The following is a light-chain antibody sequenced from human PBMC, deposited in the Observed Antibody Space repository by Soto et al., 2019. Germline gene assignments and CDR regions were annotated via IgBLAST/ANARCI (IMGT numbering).Light chain of an antibody. V-gene: IGKV3-15*01. CDR1: QSVPSR. CDR2: GAS. J-gene: IGKJ5*01. CDR3: QQYSSWPPIT. Sequence: EIVMTQAPATLSVSPGEVVTLSFRASQSVPSRIAWYQQKPGQAPSLLIYGASTRATGVPDRFSGTGSGTEFTLTISSLKSEDYAVYYCQQYSSWPPITFGQGTRLEIK.